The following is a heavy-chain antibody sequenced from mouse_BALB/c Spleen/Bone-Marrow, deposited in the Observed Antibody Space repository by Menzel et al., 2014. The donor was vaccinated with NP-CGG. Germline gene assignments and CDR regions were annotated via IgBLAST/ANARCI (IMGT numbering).Heavy chain of an antibody. J-gene: IGHJ3*01. D-gene: IGHD2-14*01. CDR3: ARNSAGRYGEFAY. CDR1: GFSLXSYG. CDR2: IWSDGST. V-gene: IGHV2-6*02. Sequence: VQLQQSGPGLVAPSQSLSITCTVSGFSLXSYGVHWVRQPPGKGLEWLVVIWSDGSTTYNSALKSRLSISKDNSKSQVFLKMNSLQTDDTAMYYCARNSAGRYGEFAYWGQGTLVTVSA.